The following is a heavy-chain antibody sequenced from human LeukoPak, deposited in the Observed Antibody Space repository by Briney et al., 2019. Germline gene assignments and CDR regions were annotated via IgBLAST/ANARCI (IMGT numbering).Heavy chain of an antibody. V-gene: IGHV3-30-3*01. CDR2: ISYDGTNK. J-gene: IGHJ4*02. CDR1: GITFSIYA. Sequence: GGSLRLSCAASGITFSIYAMHWVRQAPGKGLEWVSVISYDGTNKYYADSVKGRFTISRDNSKNTLYLQMNSLRAEDTAVYYCAKDHRPYCSSTSCRSNIDYWGQGTLVTVSS. D-gene: IGHD2-2*01. CDR3: AKDHRPYCSSTSCRSNIDY.